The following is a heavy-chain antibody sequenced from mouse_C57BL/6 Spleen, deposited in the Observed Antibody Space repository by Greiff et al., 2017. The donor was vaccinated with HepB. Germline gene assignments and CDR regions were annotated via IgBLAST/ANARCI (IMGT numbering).Heavy chain of an antibody. J-gene: IGHJ2*01. D-gene: IGHD2-3*01. CDR3: ARATLLLPFDY. CDR1: GFTFSDYY. Sequence: EVKVEESGGGLVQPGGSLKLSCAASGFTFSDYYMYWVRQTPEKRLEWVAYISNGGGSTYYPDTVKGRFTISRDNAKNTLYLQMSRLKSEDTAMYYCARATLLLPFDYWGQGTTLTVSS. CDR2: ISNGGGST. V-gene: IGHV5-12*01.